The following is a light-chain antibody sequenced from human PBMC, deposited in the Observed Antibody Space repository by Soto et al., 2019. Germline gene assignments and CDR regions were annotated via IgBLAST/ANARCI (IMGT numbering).Light chain of an antibody. J-gene: IGKJ1*01. CDR2: DAS. CDR1: QTVNAW. CDR3: QQYSTHSGT. Sequence: DIQMTQSPSTLSASLGDRVTITCRASQTVNAWLAWYQHKPGKAPKPLIYDASILESGVPARFRGSGSGTEFSLTISRLQPDDVGTYYCQQYSTHSGTFGQGTKVEIK. V-gene: IGKV1-5*01.